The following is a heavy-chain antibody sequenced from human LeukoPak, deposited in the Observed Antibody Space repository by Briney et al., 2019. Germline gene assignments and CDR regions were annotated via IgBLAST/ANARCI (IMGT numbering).Heavy chain of an antibody. D-gene: IGHD5-12*01. CDR3: ARGQADIVATMKY. Sequence: SETLSLTCTVSGGSISSYYWSWIRQPPGKGLEWIGYIYYSGSTNYNPSLKSRVTISVDTSKNQFSLKLSSVTAADAAVYFCARGQADIVATMKYWGQGTLVTVSS. CDR1: GGSISSYY. CDR2: IYYSGST. V-gene: IGHV4-59*01. J-gene: IGHJ4*02.